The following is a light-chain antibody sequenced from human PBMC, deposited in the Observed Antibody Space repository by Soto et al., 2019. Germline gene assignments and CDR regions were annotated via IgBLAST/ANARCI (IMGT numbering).Light chain of an antibody. J-gene: IGLJ2*01. Sequence: QSVLTQPASVSGSPGQSITISCTGTSSDVGSYNLVSWYQQHPGKAPKLMIYEVSKRPSGVSNRFSGSKSGNTASLTISGLQAEDEADYYCCSDAGSSTVFGGGTKVTVL. CDR3: CSDAGSSTV. CDR1: SSDVGSYNL. CDR2: EVS. V-gene: IGLV2-23*02.